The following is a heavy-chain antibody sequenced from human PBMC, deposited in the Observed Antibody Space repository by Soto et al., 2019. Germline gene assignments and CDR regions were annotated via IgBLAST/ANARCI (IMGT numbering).Heavy chain of an antibody. CDR2: IKQDGSDK. J-gene: IGHJ4*02. D-gene: IGHD3-10*01. V-gene: IGHV3-7*01. CDR3: AREGTYYYGSGSYYAYSH. CDR1: GFTFSSYW. Sequence: GGSLRLSCAASGFTFSSYWMSWVRQAPGKGLEWVANIKQDGSDKYYVDSVKGRFTISRDNAKNSLYLQMNSLRAEDTAVYYCAREGTYYYGSGSYYAYSHWGQGTLVTVSS.